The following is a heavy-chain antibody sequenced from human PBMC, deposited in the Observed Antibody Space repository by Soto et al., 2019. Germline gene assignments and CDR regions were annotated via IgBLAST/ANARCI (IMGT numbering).Heavy chain of an antibody. CDR1: GFTFSSYS. CDR2: ISSSSSYI. D-gene: IGHD3-22*01. J-gene: IGHJ4*02. CDR3: PRLTSYDSSGYDCY. V-gene: IGHV3-21*01. Sequence: EVQLVESGGGLVKPGGSLRLSCAASGFTFSSYSVNWVRQAPGKGLEWVSSISSSSSYIYYADSVKGRFTISRDNAKNSLYLQMNRLRAEDTAVYYCPRLTSYDSSGYDCYWGQGTLVTVSS.